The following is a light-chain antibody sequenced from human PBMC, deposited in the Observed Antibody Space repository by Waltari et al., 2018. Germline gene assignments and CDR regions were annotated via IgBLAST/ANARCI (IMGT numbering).Light chain of an antibody. J-gene: IGKJ1*01. CDR3: QQYYRYPGT. CDR1: QDIGIY. CDR2: SAS. V-gene: IGKV1-16*01. Sequence: DIQMTQSPLSLSASVGDRVTITCRANQDIGIYLAWFQQRPGKAPQSLIYSASGLHGGVPSRFSGSGSGSDFTLTITSLQPEDFATYYCQQYYRYPGTFGQGTKVEIK.